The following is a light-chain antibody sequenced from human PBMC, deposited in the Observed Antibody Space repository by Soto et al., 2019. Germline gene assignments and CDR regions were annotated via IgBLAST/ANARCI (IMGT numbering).Light chain of an antibody. J-gene: IGKJ4*01. Sequence: AIQMAQSPSSLSASVGDRVTITCRASQGIGTDAGWFQQKPGKAPKLLIYAAATLQSGVPSRISGSRSGTDFTLTISSLQPEDVATYYCLQDHNYPLTFGGGTKVEIK. CDR2: AAA. V-gene: IGKV1-6*02. CDR1: QGIGTD. CDR3: LQDHNYPLT.